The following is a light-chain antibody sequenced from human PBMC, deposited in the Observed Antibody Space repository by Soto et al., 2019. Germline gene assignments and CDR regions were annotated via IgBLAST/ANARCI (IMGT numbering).Light chain of an antibody. Sequence: QSALTQPASVSGSPGQSITISCTGTSSVVGAYNYISWYQQHPGKAPKLMIYEVSHRRSGVSNRFSGSKSRNTASLTISGLQAEVEADYYCSSYTSSSTLVFATGTKVTVL. CDR3: SSYTSSSTLV. CDR1: SSVVGAYNY. J-gene: IGLJ1*01. CDR2: EVS. V-gene: IGLV2-14*01.